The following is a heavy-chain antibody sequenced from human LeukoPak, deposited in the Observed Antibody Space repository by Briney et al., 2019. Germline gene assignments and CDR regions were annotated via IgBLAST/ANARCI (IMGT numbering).Heavy chain of an antibody. CDR1: GFTFSSYA. CDR3: AREPGTDYRKYYFDY. Sequence: GGSLRLSCAASGFTFSSYAMSWDRQAPGKGLEWVSAISGSGGSTYYADSVKGRFTISRDNSKNTVYLQMDSLRAEDTAVYYCAREPGTDYRKYYFDYWGQGTLVTVSS. V-gene: IGHV3-23*01. CDR2: ISGSGGST. J-gene: IGHJ4*02. D-gene: IGHD3/OR15-3a*01.